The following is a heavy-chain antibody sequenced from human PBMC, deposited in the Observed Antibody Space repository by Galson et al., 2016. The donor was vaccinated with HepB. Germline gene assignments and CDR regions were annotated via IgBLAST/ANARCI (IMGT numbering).Heavy chain of an antibody. V-gene: IGHV1-2*04. CDR1: GYTFTGYY. J-gene: IGHJ6*02. D-gene: IGHD2-2*01. CDR3: ERRGYFRSHRCLYSIPAYGLDV. CDR2: INANSGAT. Sequence: SVKVSCKASGYTFTGYYMHWVRQSPGQGLEWMGWINANSGATNYAPKFQGWVTMTRDTSISTAYMELRRLRSDDTAVDYCERRGYFRSHRCLYSIPAYGLDVWGQGTTVTVSS.